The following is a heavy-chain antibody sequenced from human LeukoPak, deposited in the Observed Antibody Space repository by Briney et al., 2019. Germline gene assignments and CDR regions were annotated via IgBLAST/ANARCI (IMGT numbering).Heavy chain of an antibody. Sequence: ASVTVSFKGTAYTFTQPYLQYAGQAPGQGLEWMGWINPNSGGTNYAQKFQGRVTMTRDTSISTAYMELSRLRSDGAAGQHGASTLELRSNLGCSNRFDYWGQGTLVTVSS. J-gene: IGHJ5*01. D-gene: IGHD2-8*01. V-gene: IGHV1-2*02. CDR3: ASTLELRSNLGCSNRFDY. CDR2: INPNSGGT. CDR1: AYTFTQPY.